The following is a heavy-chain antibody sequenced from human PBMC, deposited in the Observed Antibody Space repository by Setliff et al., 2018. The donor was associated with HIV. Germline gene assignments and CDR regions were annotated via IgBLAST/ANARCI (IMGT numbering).Heavy chain of an antibody. V-gene: IGHV3-15*01. CDR2: IKSRAVTETT. Sequence: PSETLSLTCTVSGYSISSGYYWGWIRQPPGKGLEWVGRIKSRAVTETTDVAAPVKGRFTSSRGDSQNMVYLQMNSLKTEDTAMYYCTPIHNYTDHCPDSWGQGTLVTVSS. J-gene: IGHJ5*01. CDR3: TPIHNYTDHCPDS. D-gene: IGHD2-21*02. CDR1: GYSISSGYY.